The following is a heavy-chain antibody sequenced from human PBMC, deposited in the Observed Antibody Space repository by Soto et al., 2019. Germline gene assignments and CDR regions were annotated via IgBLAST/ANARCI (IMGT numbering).Heavy chain of an antibody. V-gene: IGHV1-18*01. CDR1: GYTFTSYG. D-gene: IGHD3-3*01. CDR3: ARCRSFTIFGVVIEFAY. J-gene: IGHJ4*02. Sequence: GASGKVSCKASGYTFTSYGISWVRQAPGQGLEWMGWISAYNGNTNYAQKLQGRVTMTTDTSTSTAYMELRSLRSDDTAVYYCARCRSFTIFGVVIEFAYRAQRTSVTVSS. CDR2: ISAYNGNT.